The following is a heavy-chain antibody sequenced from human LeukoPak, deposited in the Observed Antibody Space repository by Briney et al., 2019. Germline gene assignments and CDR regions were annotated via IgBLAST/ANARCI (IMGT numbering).Heavy chain of an antibody. V-gene: IGHV3-23*01. CDR1: GFTFSSYA. CDR2: ISGSGGST. D-gene: IGHD5-12*01. J-gene: IGHJ6*02. Sequence: GGSLRLSCAASGFTFSSYAMSWVRQAPGKGLEWVSAISGSGGSTYYADSVKGRFTISRDNSKNTLYLQMNSLRAEDTAVYYCATHGGYSGYEEPDYYYGMDVWGQGTTVTVSS. CDR3: ATHGGYSGYEEPDYYYGMDV.